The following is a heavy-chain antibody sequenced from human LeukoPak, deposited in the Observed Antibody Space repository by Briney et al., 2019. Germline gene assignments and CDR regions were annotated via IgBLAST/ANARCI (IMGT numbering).Heavy chain of an antibody. CDR1: GFTFSSYG. CDR3: AREYSGSNWWFDP. CDR2: IRYDGSNK. D-gene: IGHD1-26*01. J-gene: IGHJ5*02. Sequence: GGSLRLSCAASGFTFSSYGMHWVRQAPGKGLEWVAFIRYDGSNKYYADSVKGRFTISRDNFKNTLYLQMNSLRSDDTAVYYCAREYSGSNWWFDPWGQGTLVTVSS. V-gene: IGHV3-30*02.